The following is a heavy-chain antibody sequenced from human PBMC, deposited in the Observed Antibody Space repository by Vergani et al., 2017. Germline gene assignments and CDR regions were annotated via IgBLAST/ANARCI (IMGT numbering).Heavy chain of an antibody. CDR1: GGTFSSYA. Sequence: QVQLVQSGAEVKKPGSSVKVSCKASGGTFSSYAISWVRQAPGQGLEWMGRIIPILGIANYAQKFQGRVTITADKSTSTAYMELGSLRSEDTAVYYCAREDYDILTGYYAPSHYYYGMDVWGQGTTVTVSS. J-gene: IGHJ6*02. CDR3: AREDYDILTGYYAPSHYYYGMDV. V-gene: IGHV1-69*04. CDR2: IIPILGIA. D-gene: IGHD3-9*01.